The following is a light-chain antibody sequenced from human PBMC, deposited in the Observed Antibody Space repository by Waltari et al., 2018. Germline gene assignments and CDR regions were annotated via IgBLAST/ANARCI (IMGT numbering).Light chain of an antibody. J-gene: IGKJ1*01. V-gene: IGKV3-20*01. Sequence: EIVFTQSPGPLSLSSGDRATLPCRASQSVSRTLAWYQQKPGQAPRLLIYYASRRATGIPDRFSGSGSGTDFSLTSTRLEPEDFAVYYCQHYVSLPVTFGQGTKVEIK. CDR2: YAS. CDR1: QSVSRT. CDR3: QHYVSLPVT.